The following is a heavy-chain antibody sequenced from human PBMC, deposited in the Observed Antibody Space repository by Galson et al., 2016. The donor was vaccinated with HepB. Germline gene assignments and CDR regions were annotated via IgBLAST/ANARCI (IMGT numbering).Heavy chain of an antibody. D-gene: IGHD3-10*01. Sequence: SVKVSCKASGGTFSSHAISWVRQAPGQGLEWMGGIIPILGSANYAQRFQGRVTIIADESTSTAYMELSSLRSEDTAVYYCVRSGRIYYFGLDVWGPGTTVTVSS. J-gene: IGHJ6*02. V-gene: IGHV1-69*13. CDR2: IIPILGSA. CDR1: GGTFSSHA. CDR3: VRSGRIYYFGLDV.